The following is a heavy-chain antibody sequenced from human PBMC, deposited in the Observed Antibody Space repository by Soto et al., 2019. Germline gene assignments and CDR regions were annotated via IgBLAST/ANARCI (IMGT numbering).Heavy chain of an antibody. V-gene: IGHV3-33*01. Sequence: GGSLRLSCAASGFPFSSYGMHWVRQAPGKGLDWAAVIWYDGSNKDYADSVKGRFTISRDNSKNTLFLQMNNLRVDDTAVYYCASSINWGQGTLVTVSS. CDR1: GFPFSSYG. J-gene: IGHJ4*02. CDR3: ASSIN. CDR2: IWYDGSNK.